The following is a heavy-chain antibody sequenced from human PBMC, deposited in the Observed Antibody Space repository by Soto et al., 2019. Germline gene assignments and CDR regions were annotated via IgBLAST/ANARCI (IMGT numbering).Heavy chain of an antibody. J-gene: IGHJ4*02. CDR2: ISSTGSKT. CDR1: GFSMSHHA. V-gene: IGHV3-23*01. D-gene: IGHD3-9*01. Sequence: PGGSLRLSCVVSGFSMSHHALTWVRQAPGKGLELVSSISSTGSKTYYADSIKGRFTISRDNSKNTVFLQMNSLRPDDMAFYFCAREPKPFMTGYYDLWGQGTLVTVSS. CDR3: AREPKPFMTGYYDL.